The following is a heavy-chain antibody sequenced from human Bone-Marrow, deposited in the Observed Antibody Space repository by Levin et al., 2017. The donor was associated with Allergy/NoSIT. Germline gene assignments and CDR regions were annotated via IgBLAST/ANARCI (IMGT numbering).Heavy chain of an antibody. Sequence: GESLKISCAASGFSLNNYHMDWLRHVPGKGLEWVSYISTRNTAIYYADSVKGRFTVSRDSAKKSIYLQMDSLRDEDTAVYYCARDNGHGYAMDIWGQGTPVTVSS. D-gene: IGHD2-8*01. CDR1: GFSLNNYH. V-gene: IGHV3-48*02. J-gene: IGHJ6*02. CDR2: ISTRNTAI. CDR3: ARDNGHGYAMDI.